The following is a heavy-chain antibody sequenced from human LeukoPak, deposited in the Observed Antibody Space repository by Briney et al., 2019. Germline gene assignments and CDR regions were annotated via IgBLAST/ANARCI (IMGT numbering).Heavy chain of an antibody. CDR1: GGAFSSYA. CDR3: ARGRQHIVVVTAFDY. V-gene: IGHV1-69*01. J-gene: IGHJ4*02. CDR2: IIPIFGTA. D-gene: IGHD2-21*02. Sequence: SVKVSCKASGGAFSSYAISWVRQAPGQGLEWMGGIIPIFGTANYAQKFQGRVTITADESTSTAYMELSSLRSEDTAVYYCARGRQHIVVVTAFDYWGQGTLVTVSS.